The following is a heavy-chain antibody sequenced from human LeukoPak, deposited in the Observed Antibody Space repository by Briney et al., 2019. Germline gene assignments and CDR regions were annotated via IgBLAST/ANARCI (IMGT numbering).Heavy chain of an antibody. D-gene: IGHD6-6*01. Sequence: PSETLSLTCTVSGGSISSYYWSWIRQPPGKGLEWIGYIYYSGSTNYNPSLKSRVTISVDTSKNQFSLKLSSVTAADTAVYYCARHTYPRTYSSSSGGAFDIWGQGTMVTVSS. CDR2: IYYSGST. CDR3: ARHTYPRTYSSSSGGAFDI. CDR1: GGSISSYY. V-gene: IGHV4-59*08. J-gene: IGHJ3*02.